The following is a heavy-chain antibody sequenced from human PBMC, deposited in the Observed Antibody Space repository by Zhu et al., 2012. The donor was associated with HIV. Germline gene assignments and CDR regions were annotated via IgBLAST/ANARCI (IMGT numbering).Heavy chain of an antibody. Sequence: QVQLQESGPGLVKPSETLSLTCAVSGYSISSGYYWGWIRQPPGKGLEWIGSIYHSGSTYYNPSLKSRVTISVDTSKNQFSLKLSSVTAADTAVYYCATTRDTTYWYFDLWGRGTLVHCLL. CDR2: IYHSGST. D-gene: IGHD4-11*01. V-gene: IGHV4-38-2*01. CDR3: ATTRDTTYWYFDL. J-gene: IGHJ2*01. CDR1: GYSISSGYY.